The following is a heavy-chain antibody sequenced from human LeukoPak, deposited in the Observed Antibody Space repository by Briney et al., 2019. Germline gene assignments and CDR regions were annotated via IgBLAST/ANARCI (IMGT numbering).Heavy chain of an antibody. CDR3: ATPDSSSWYYYYGMDV. CDR2: FDPEDGET. V-gene: IGHV1-24*01. D-gene: IGHD6-13*01. Sequence: ASVKVSCKVSGYTLTELSMHWVRQAPGKGLEWMGGFDPEDGETIYAQKFQGRVTMTEDTSTDTAYMKLSSLRSEDTAVYYCATPDSSSWYYYYGMDVWGQGTTVTVSS. J-gene: IGHJ6*02. CDR1: GYTLTELS.